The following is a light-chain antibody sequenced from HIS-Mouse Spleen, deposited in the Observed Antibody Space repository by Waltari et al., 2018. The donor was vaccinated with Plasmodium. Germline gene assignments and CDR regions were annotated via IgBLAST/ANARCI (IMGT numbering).Light chain of an antibody. CDR3: QQSYSTPPT. CDR2: AAS. V-gene: IGKV1-39*01. J-gene: IGKJ4*01. Sequence: DIQMTQSPSSLSASVGDRVTITCRASQRISSYLNWYQQKPGKAPKLLIYAASSLQSGVPSRFSGSGSGTDFTLTISRLQPEDFATYYCQQSYSTPPTFGGGTKVEIK. CDR1: QRISSY.